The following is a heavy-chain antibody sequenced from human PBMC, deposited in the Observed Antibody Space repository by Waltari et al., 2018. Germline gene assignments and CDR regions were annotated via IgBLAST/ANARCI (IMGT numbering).Heavy chain of an antibody. D-gene: IGHD6-25*01. CDR2: KNLDGNIT. Sequence: EVQLVESGGGLVQPGGSLRLSCAASGFTFCSYWIHWVRQAPGKGMVSVSQKNLDGNITNYAEYVKGRFTIARDNAKNTLFRQMNSLRAEDTGVDYCGLYSSEFLGDYGGQGTLVTVSS. V-gene: IGHV3-74*01. J-gene: IGHJ4*02. CDR1: GFTFCSYW. CDR3: GLYSSEFLGDY.